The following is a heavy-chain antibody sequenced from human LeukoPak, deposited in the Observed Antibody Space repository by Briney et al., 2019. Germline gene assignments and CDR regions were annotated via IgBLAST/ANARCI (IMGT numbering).Heavy chain of an antibody. D-gene: IGHD3-3*02. CDR1: GGSISNYY. CDR3: ARLADF. V-gene: IGHV4-59*01. CDR2: IYYSGDT. Sequence: SETLSLTCTVSGGSISNYYWSWIRQPPGKGPECIGYIYYSGDTNYNPSLKSRVTRSVDTSKNQFSLKLNSVTAADTAVYYCARLADFWGQGTLVTVSS. J-gene: IGHJ4*02.